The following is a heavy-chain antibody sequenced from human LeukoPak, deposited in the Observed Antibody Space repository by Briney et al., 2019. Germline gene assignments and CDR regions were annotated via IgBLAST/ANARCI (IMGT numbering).Heavy chain of an antibody. CDR3: TRGGELMNF. V-gene: IGHV4-61*02. CDR1: GGSVSSGNYC. D-gene: IGHD1-26*01. CDR2: IYTSGST. Sequence: PSQTLSLTCTVSGGSVSSGNYCWTWIRQPAGKGLEWIGRIYTSGSTNYNPSLKSRVTISIDASKNQFSLRLSSVTAADTAVYYCTRGGELMNFWGQGTLVTVSS. J-gene: IGHJ4*02.